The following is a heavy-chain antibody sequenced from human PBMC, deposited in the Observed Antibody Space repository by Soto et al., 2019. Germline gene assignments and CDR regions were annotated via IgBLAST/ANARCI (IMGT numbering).Heavy chain of an antibody. J-gene: IGHJ4*02. CDR2: ISYDGSNK. CDR3: AKLGIVVVPAAMPLPSDQDY. D-gene: IGHD2-2*01. Sequence: GGSLRLSCAASGFTFSSYGMHWVRQAPGKGLEWVAVISYDGSNKYYADSVKGRFTISRDNSKNTLYLQMNSLRAEDTAVYYCAKLGIVVVPAAMPLPSDQDYWGQGTLVTVSS. CDR1: GFTFSSYG. V-gene: IGHV3-30*18.